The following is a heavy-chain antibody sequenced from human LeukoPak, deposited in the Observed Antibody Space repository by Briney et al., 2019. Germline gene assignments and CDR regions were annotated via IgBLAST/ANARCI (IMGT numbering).Heavy chain of an antibody. CDR2: IDSGGLT. CDR3: ANTYYYDGSGYYYLGWFDP. D-gene: IGHD3-22*01. J-gene: IGHJ5*02. Sequence: PGGSLRLSCAASRFTVSTNYMSWVRQAPGKGLEWVSLIDSGGLTYCADSVKGRFTISRDNSKNTLYLQMNSLRAEDTAVYFCANTYYYDGSGYYYLGWFDPWGQGTLVTVSS. V-gene: IGHV3-66*01. CDR1: RFTVSTNY.